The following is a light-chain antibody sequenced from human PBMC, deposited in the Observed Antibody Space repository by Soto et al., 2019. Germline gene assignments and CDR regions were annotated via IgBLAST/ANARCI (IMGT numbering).Light chain of an antibody. CDR3: QQRSIWPPA. V-gene: IGKV3-11*01. Sequence: EIVLTQSPATLSLSPGERATLSCRASESVGSYLAWYQQKPGQAPRLLIYVASNRATGLPARFSGSGSGTDFTLTISSLESEDFAVYYCQQRSIWPPAFGGGTKVEIK. CDR2: VAS. CDR1: ESVGSY. J-gene: IGKJ4*01.